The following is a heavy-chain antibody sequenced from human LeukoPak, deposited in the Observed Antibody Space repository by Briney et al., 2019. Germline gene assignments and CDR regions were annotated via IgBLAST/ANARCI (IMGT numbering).Heavy chain of an antibody. V-gene: IGHV3-66*01. Sequence: GGSLRLSCAASGITVTSNHMSWVRQAPGKELEWVSVIYSGGSTYYADSVKGRFTISRDNSKNTLYLQMDSLRTEDTAVYFCAKLYNYGYINWGQGTLVTVSS. J-gene: IGHJ4*02. CDR3: AKLYNYGYIN. CDR1: GITVTSNH. D-gene: IGHD5-18*01. CDR2: IYSGGST.